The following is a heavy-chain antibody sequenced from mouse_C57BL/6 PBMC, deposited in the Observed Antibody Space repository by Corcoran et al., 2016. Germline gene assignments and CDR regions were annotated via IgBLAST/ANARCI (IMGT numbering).Heavy chain of an antibody. Sequence: QVQLQQSGAELARPGASVKLSCKASGYTFTSYGISWVKQRTGQGLEWIGEIYPRSGNTYYNEKFKGKATLTADKSSSKAYMELRSLTSEDSAVYFCARLYVSSYDYAMDYWGQGTSVTVSS. CDR2: IYPRSGNT. J-gene: IGHJ4*01. V-gene: IGHV1-81*01. CDR1: GYTFTSYG. CDR3: ARLYVSSYDYAMDY. D-gene: IGHD1-1*01.